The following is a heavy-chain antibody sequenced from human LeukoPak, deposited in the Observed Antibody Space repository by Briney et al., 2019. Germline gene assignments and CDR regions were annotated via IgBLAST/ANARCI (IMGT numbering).Heavy chain of an antibody. CDR2: ISSSSSYI. D-gene: IGHD5-18*01. CDR1: GFTFSSYS. J-gene: IGHJ4*02. CDR3: ANGRGYSYGYAFDY. Sequence: GGSLRLSCAASGFTFSSYSMNWVRQAPGKGLEWVPSISSSSSYIYYADSVKGRFTISRDNAKNSLYLQMNSLRAEDTAVYYCANGRGYSYGYAFDYWGQGTLVTVSS. V-gene: IGHV3-21*01.